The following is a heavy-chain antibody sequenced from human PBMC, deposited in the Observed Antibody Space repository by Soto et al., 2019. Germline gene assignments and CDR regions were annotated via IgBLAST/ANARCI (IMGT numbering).Heavy chain of an antibody. CDR2: ISAYNGNT. J-gene: IGHJ6*02. D-gene: IGHD6-19*01. CDR3: ARDQIAVDGRNTGLRGYYYYGMDV. Sequence: ASVKVSCKASGYTFTSYGISWVRQAPGQGLEWMGWISAYNGNTNYAQKLQGRDTMTTDTSTSTDCMELRSLRSDDTAVYYCARDQIAVDGRNTGLRGYYYYGMDVWGQGTTVTVSS. CDR1: GYTFTSYG. V-gene: IGHV1-18*01.